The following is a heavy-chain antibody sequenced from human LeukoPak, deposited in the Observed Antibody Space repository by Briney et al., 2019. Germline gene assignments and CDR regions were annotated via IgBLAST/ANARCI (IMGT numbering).Heavy chain of an antibody. D-gene: IGHD3-22*01. CDR1: GGSFSGYY. Sequence: PSETLSLTCAVYGGSFSGYYWSWIRQPPGKGLEWIGEINHSGSTNYNPSLKSRVTISVDTSKNQFSLKLSSVTAADTAVYYCSGGYRSTNFDYWGQGTLVTVSS. J-gene: IGHJ4*02. V-gene: IGHV4-34*03. CDR2: INHSGST. CDR3: SGGYRSTNFDY.